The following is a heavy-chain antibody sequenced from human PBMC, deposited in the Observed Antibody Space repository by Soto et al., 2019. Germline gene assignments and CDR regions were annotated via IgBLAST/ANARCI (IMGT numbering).Heavy chain of an antibody. J-gene: IGHJ4*02. CDR2: IWYDGSNK. D-gene: IGHD1-26*01. CDR3: ARDRVSGSYDY. Sequence: QVQLVESGGGVVQPGRSLRLSCAASGFTFSSYGMHWVRQAPGKGLEWVAVIWYDGSNKYYADSVKGRFTISRDNSKNTLHLQMNSLRAEDTAVYYCARDRVSGSYDYWGQGTLVTVSS. CDR1: GFTFSSYG. V-gene: IGHV3-33*01.